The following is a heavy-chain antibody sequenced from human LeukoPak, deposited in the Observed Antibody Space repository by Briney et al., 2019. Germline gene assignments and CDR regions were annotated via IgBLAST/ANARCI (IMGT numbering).Heavy chain of an antibody. CDR2: MNPNSGNT. Sequence: ASVKVSCKASGYTFTSYDINWVRQATGQGLEWMGWMNPNSGNTGYAQKFQGRVTITRNTSISTAYMELSSLRSEDTAVYYCARGRSTAYYYYYYMDVWGKGTTVTVSS. V-gene: IGHV1-8*03. CDR1: GYTFTSYD. D-gene: IGHD1-14*01. CDR3: ARGRSTAYYYYYYMDV. J-gene: IGHJ6*03.